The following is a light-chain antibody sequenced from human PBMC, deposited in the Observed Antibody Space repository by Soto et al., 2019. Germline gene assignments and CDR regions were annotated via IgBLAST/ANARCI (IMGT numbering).Light chain of an antibody. V-gene: IGKV4-1*01. CDR3: QQYYTTPIT. J-gene: IGKJ5*01. CDR1: QSGLYSSNNKYY. Sequence: DIVMTQSPDSLAVSLGERATINCKSSQSGLYSSNNKYYLAWFQQKPGQPPKPLIYWASTRESGVPDRFSGSGSGTDFTPTISSLQAEDVAVYFCQQYYTTPITFGQGTRLEIK. CDR2: WAS.